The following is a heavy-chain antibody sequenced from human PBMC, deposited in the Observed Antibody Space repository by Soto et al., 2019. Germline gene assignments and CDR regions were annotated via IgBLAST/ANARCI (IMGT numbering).Heavy chain of an antibody. D-gene: IGHD6-19*01. CDR2: IIPILGIE. Sequence: QVQLVQSGAEVKKPGSSVTVSCKASGGTFSSYAITWVRQAPGQGLEWMGRIIPILGIENYAQKFQDRVTITADKSTSTVYMELSSLISEDTAVYYCARDRSSDPNYYYYMDVWGKGTTVTVSS. J-gene: IGHJ6*03. CDR1: GGTFSSYA. CDR3: ARDRSSDPNYYYYMDV. V-gene: IGHV1-69*04.